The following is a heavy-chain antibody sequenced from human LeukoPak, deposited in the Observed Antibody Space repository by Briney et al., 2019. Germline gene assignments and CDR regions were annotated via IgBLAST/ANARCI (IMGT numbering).Heavy chain of an antibody. Sequence: SEALSLTCTVSGDSISSYYWSWIRQPPGKGLEWIGYIFKSGNTNTNPSLRSRVTISLDTSRNQFSLYLSSVTASDTAVYYCARQGGSGYSYIQNWLDPWGRGTLVTVSS. V-gene: IGHV4-59*08. J-gene: IGHJ5*02. D-gene: IGHD1-26*01. CDR3: ARQGGSGYSYIQNWLDP. CDR2: IFKSGNT. CDR1: GDSISSYY.